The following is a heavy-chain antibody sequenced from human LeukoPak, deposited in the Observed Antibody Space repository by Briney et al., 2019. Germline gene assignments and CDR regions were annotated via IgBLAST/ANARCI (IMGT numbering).Heavy chain of an antibody. D-gene: IGHD3-22*01. V-gene: IGHV3-9*01. Sequence: GRSLRLSCVASGFTFDDYAMHWVRQAPGKGLEWVSSISWNSGSIGYADSVKGRFTISRDNAKNSLYLQMNSLRAEDTAVYYCAKDPRYYYDSSGYYSSFDIWGQGTMVTVSS. CDR1: GFTFDDYA. J-gene: IGHJ3*02. CDR2: ISWNSGSI. CDR3: AKDPRYYYDSSGYYSSFDI.